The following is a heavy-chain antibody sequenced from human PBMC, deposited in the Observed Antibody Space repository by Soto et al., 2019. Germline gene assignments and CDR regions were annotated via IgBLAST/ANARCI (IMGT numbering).Heavy chain of an antibody. CDR2: ISGSGGST. V-gene: IGHV3-23*01. CDR1: GFTFSSYA. J-gene: IGHJ6*03. CDR3: AKDPSEGYYYYYMDV. Sequence: EVQLLESGGGLVQPGGSLRLSCAGSGFTFSSYAISWVRQAPGKGLEWVSAISGSGGSTYYADSVKGRFTISRDNSKNTLYLQMNSLRAEDTAVDYCAKDPSEGYYYYYMDVWGKGTTVTVSS.